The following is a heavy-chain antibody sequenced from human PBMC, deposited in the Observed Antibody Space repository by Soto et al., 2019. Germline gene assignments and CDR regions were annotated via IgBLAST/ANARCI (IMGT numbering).Heavy chain of an antibody. J-gene: IGHJ4*02. CDR2: IYPGDPDT. Sequence: GESLKISCNASGYSFSTYWIGWVRQMPGKGLEWMGIIYPGDPDTRYSPSFQGQVTISADKSINTAYLQWSSLKASDTAMYYCARGYCSGGSCFDYWGQGSLVTVSS. D-gene: IGHD2-15*01. CDR3: ARGYCSGGSCFDY. V-gene: IGHV5-51*01. CDR1: GYSFSTYW.